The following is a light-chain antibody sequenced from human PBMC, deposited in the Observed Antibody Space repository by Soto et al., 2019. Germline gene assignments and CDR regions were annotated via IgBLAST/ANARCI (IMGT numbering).Light chain of an antibody. Sequence: EIVLTQSPGTLSLSPGERATLSCRASQSVSSSYLAWYQQRPGQAPRLLIYGASTGATGIPDRSSGSGSGTDFTLTISRLEPEDFAVYYCQQYGSSPDTFGQGTKVDIK. V-gene: IGKV3-20*01. CDR3: QQYGSSPDT. CDR2: GAS. CDR1: QSVSSSY. J-gene: IGKJ1*01.